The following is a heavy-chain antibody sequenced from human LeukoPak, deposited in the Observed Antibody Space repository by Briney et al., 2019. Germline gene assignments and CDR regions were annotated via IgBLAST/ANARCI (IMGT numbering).Heavy chain of an antibody. Sequence: GGSLRLSCAASGFTFSSYSMNWVRQAPGKGLEWVSSISSSSSYIYYAESVKGRFTISRDNAKNSLYLQMNSLRAEDTAVYYCARDPIFGVVTYHSDYWGQGTLVTVSS. CDR2: ISSSSSYI. CDR1: GFTFSSYS. J-gene: IGHJ4*02. D-gene: IGHD3-3*01. CDR3: ARDPIFGVVTYHSDY. V-gene: IGHV3-21*01.